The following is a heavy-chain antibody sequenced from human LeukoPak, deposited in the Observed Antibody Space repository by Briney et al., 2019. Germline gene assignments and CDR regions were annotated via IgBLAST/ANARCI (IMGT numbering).Heavy chain of an antibody. V-gene: IGHV3-15*01. CDR3: TTVRDRTHLFTGR. J-gene: IGHJ4*02. CDR1: GFTFSNAW. CDR2: IKSRADGGTT. Sequence: GGSLRLSCAASGFTFSNAWMSWVRQAPGKGLEWVGRIKSRADGGTTDYAAPVKGRFTISRDDSKNTLYLQMNSLKTEDTAVYYCTTVRDRTHLFTGRWGQGTLVTVSS. D-gene: IGHD1-14*01.